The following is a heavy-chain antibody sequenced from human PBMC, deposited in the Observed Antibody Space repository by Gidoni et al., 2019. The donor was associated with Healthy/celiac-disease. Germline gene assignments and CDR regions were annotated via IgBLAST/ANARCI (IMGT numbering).Heavy chain of an antibody. D-gene: IGHD2-2*01. CDR3: ARDIVVVPAATGRGYYYGMDV. CDR1: GFTFSSYS. Sequence: EVQLVESGGGLVKPGGSLRLSCAASGFTFSSYSMNWYRQAPGKGLEWVSSIISSSSYIYYADSVKGRFTISRDNAKNSLYLQMNSLRAEDTAVYYCARDIVVVPAATGRGYYYGMDVWGQGTTVTVSS. CDR2: IISSSSYI. J-gene: IGHJ6*02. V-gene: IGHV3-21*01.